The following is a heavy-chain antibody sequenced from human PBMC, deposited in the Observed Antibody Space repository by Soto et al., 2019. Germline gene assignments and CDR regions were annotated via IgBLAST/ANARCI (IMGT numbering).Heavy chain of an antibody. Sequence: SETLSLTCAVYGGSFSGYYWSWIRQPPGKGLEWIGEINHSGSTNYNPSIKSRITITVDTSKNQFSLKLSSVTAADTVVYYCVKDGAMVTTRNWYFDLWGRGTLVTVSS. CDR1: GGSFSGYY. D-gene: IGHD4-17*01. V-gene: IGHV4-34*01. CDR3: VKDGAMVTTRNWYFDL. J-gene: IGHJ2*01. CDR2: INHSGST.